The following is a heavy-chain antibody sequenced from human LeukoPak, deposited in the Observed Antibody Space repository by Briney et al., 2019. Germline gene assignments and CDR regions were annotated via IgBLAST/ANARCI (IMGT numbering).Heavy chain of an antibody. D-gene: IGHD3-9*01. CDR2: ISGSGGST. J-gene: IGHJ6*02. CDR3: AKGLGYFGWGTLSYGMDV. V-gene: IGHV3-23*01. CDR1: GFTFSSYA. Sequence: GGSLRLSCAASGFTFSSYAMSWVRQAPGKGLEWVSAISGSGGSTYYADSVKGRFTISRDNSKNTLYLQMNSLRAEDTAVYYCAKGLGYFGWGTLSYGMDVWGQGTTVTVSS.